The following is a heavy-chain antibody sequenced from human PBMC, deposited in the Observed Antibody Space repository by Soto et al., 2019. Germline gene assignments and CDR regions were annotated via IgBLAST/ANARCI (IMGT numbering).Heavy chain of an antibody. CDR3: ARVGRITIFGVEAPGWFDP. CDR2: IYYSGST. Sequence: SETLSLTCTVSGGSISSGGYYWSWIRQHPGKGLEWIGYIYYSGSTYYNPSLKSRVTISVDTSKNQFSLKLSSVTAADTAVYYCARVGRITIFGVEAPGWFDPWGQGTLVTVSS. J-gene: IGHJ5*02. V-gene: IGHV4-31*03. D-gene: IGHD3-3*01. CDR1: GGSISSGGYY.